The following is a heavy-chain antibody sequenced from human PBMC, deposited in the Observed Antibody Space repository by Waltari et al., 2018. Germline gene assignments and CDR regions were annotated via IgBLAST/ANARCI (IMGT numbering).Heavy chain of an antibody. V-gene: IGHV4-38-2*01. CDR2: IYHSGST. D-gene: IGHD3-22*01. CDR1: GYSISSGYY. Sequence: QVQLQESGPGLVKPSETLSLTCAVSGYSISSGYYWGWIRKPPGKGLEWIGSIYHSGSTYYNPSLKSRVTISVDTSKNQFSLKLSSVTAADTAVYYCARQESMIVVVRGGDYWGQGTLVTVSS. CDR3: ARQESMIVVVRGGDY. J-gene: IGHJ4*02.